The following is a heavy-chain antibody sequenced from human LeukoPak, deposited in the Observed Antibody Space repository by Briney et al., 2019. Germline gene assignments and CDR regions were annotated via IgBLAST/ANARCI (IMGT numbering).Heavy chain of an antibody. CDR1: GYTFTGYY. CDR2: INPNSGGT. Sequence: GASVKVSCKASGYTFTGYYMHWVRQAPGQGLEWMGWINPNSGGTNYAQKFQGRVTMTRDTSISTAYMELSRLRSDDTAVYYCARIEGPGLGYYGSGTFDYWGQGTLVTVSS. CDR3: ARIEGPGLGYYGSGTFDY. V-gene: IGHV1-2*02. D-gene: IGHD3-10*01. J-gene: IGHJ4*02.